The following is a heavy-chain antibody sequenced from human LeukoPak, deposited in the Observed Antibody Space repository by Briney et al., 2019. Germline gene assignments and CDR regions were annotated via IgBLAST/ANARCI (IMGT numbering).Heavy chain of an antibody. J-gene: IGHJ4*02. CDR2: INHSGST. V-gene: IGHV4-34*01. CDR3: ARAYSSSWSYYFDY. CDR1: GGSFSGYY. Sequence: SETLSLTCAVYGGSFSGYYWSWIRQPPGKGLEWIGEINHSGSTNYNPSLKSRVTISVDTSKNQFSPKLSSVTAADTAVYYCARAYSSSWSYYFDYWGQGTLVTVSS. D-gene: IGHD6-13*01.